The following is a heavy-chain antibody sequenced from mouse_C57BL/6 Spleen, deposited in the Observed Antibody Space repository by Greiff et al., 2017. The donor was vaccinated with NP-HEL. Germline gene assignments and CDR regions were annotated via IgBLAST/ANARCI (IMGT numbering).Heavy chain of an antibody. Sequence: VQLQQSGAELVMPGASVKLSCKASGYTFTSYWMHWVKQRPGQGLEWIGEIDPSDSYTNYNQKFKGKSTLTVDKSSSTAYMQLSSLTSEDSAVYYCARSNWDDYFDYWGQGTTLTVSS. CDR1: GYTFTSYW. D-gene: IGHD4-1*01. J-gene: IGHJ2*01. V-gene: IGHV1-69*01. CDR3: ARSNWDDYFDY. CDR2: IDPSDSYT.